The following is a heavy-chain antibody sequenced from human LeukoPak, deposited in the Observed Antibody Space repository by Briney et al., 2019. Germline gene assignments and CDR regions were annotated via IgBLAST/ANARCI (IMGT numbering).Heavy chain of an antibody. CDR1: GVTFSSYA. CDR2: ISGSGGST. V-gene: IGHV3-23*01. J-gene: IGHJ4*02. D-gene: IGHD4-23*01. Sequence: GGSLRLSCAASGVTFSSYAMSWVRPAPGEGVEWVSAISGSGGSTYYADSVKGRFTISRDNSKNTLYLQMNSLRAEATAVYYCAKSPESNSPPWDYWGQGTLVTVSS. CDR3: AKSPESNSPPWDY.